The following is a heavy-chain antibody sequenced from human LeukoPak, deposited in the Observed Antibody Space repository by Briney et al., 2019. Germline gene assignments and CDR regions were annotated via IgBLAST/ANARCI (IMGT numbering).Heavy chain of an antibody. CDR2: IYYSGST. J-gene: IGHJ4*02. D-gene: IGHD3-3*01. CDR3: ARDRSRMSGYFDY. V-gene: IGHV4-59*01. Sequence: SETLSLTCTVSGGSISSYYWSWIRQPPGKGLEWIGYIYYSGSTNYNPSLKSRVTISVDTSKNQFSLILSSVTAADTAVYYCARDRSRMSGYFDYWGQGTLVSVSS. CDR1: GGSISSYY.